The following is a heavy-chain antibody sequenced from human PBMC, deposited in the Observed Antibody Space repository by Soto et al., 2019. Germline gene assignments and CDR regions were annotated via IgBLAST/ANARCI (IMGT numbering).Heavy chain of an antibody. Sequence: ESGGGLVKPGGSLRLSCATSGFTFSDSYMSWVRQAPGKGLEWISYISGSGSTIYYADSVKGRFTISRDNAENSLFLQMNSLRAEDTAMYYCARKRGAVVKIGGIDYWGQGTLVTVSS. V-gene: IGHV3-11*01. CDR1: GFTFSDSY. CDR3: ARKRGAVVKIGGIDY. J-gene: IGHJ4*02. D-gene: IGHD3-16*01. CDR2: ISGSGSTI.